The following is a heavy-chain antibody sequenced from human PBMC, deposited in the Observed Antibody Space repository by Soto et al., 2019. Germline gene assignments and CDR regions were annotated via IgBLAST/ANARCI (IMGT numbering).Heavy chain of an antibody. D-gene: IGHD4-17*01. CDR2: IIPIFGTA. J-gene: IGHJ5*02. CDR3: ARNTVTFESWFDP. V-gene: IGHV1-69*13. Sequence: ASVKVSCKASGGTFSSYAISWVRQAPGQGLEWMGGIIPIFGTANYAQKFQGRVTITADESTSTAYMELSSLRSEDTAVYYCARNTVTFESWFDPWGQGTLVTVSS. CDR1: GGTFSSYA.